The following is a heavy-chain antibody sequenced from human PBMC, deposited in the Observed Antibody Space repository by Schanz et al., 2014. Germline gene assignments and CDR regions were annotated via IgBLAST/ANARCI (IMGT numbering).Heavy chain of an antibody. V-gene: IGHV3-23*01. CDR2: IGNGGVTI. CDR3: ARKSLVSAHYDS. J-gene: IGHJ4*02. D-gene: IGHD2-21*01. Sequence: EVQLLESGGGLVQPGGSLRLSCAASGFTFSSYAMSWVRQAPGKGLEWVSYIGNGGVTIYYADSVKGRFTISRDISKNTLYLQMGSLRAEDVAVYYCARKSLVSAHYDSWGQGTLVTVSS. CDR1: GFTFSSYA.